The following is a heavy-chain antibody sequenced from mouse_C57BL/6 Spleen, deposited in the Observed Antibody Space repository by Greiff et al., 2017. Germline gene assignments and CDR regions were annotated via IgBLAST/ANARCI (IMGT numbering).Heavy chain of an antibody. D-gene: IGHD1-1*02. CDR1: GYTFTRYW. V-gene: IGHV1-55*01. J-gene: IGHJ2*01. CDR3: ARGGVGDFDY. CDR2: IYPGSGST. Sequence: QVQLQQSGAELVKPGASVKMSCKASGYTFTRYWITWVQQRPGQGLEWIADIYPGSGSTNYNEKFKSKATLTVDTTSSTAYMQLSSLTSEDSAVYYSARGGVGDFDYWGQGTTLTVSS.